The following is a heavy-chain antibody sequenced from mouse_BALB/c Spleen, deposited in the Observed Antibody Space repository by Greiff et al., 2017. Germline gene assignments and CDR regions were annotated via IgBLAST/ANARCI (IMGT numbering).Heavy chain of an antibody. CDR1: GFTFSSFG. Sequence: EVKLVESGGGLVQPGGSRKLSCAASGFTFSSFGMHWVRQAPEKGLEWVAYISSGSSTIYYADTVKGRFTISRDNPKNTLFLQMTSLRSEDTAMYYCARRELYYAMDYWGQGTSVTVSS. J-gene: IGHJ4*01. V-gene: IGHV5-17*02. CDR2: ISSGSSTI. CDR3: ARRELYYAMDY.